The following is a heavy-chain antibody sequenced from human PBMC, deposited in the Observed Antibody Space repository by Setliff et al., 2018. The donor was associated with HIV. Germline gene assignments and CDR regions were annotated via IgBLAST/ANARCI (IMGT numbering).Heavy chain of an antibody. Sequence: SETLSLTCTVSGGSISSGTYYWTWIRQHPGKGLEWIGYIYHSGSTYYNPSLKSRLTISVDTSKNQFSLKLGSVTAADTAFYYCARAFYYDSSVDYWGQGTQVTV. CDR3: ARAFYYDSSVDY. CDR2: IYHSGST. D-gene: IGHD3-22*01. CDR1: GGSISSGTYY. V-gene: IGHV4-31*03. J-gene: IGHJ4*02.